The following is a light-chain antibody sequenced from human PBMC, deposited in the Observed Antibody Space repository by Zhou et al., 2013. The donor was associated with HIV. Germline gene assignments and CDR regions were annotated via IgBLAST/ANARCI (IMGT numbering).Light chain of an antibody. V-gene: IGKV1-5*03. CDR2: KTS. CDR1: QSINTW. Sequence: DIQMTQSPSTLSASVGDRVTITCRASQSINTWLAWYQQKPGKAPKLLIYKTSDLEGGVPSRFSGSGSGTEFTLTISSLQPDDFATYYCQQYNSPPWTFGQGTKVEIE. J-gene: IGKJ1*01. CDR3: QQYNSPPWT.